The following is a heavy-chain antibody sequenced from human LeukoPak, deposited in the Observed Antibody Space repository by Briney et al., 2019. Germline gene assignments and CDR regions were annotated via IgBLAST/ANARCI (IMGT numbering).Heavy chain of an antibody. CDR3: ARHDYSTHYFDS. CDR2: IYYSGST. V-gene: IGHV4-59*01. Sequence: SETLSLTCTVSGGSISNYYWSWIRQPPGKRLEWIGYIYYSGSTNYNRSLKSRVTISLDTSKNQFSLKLSSVTATDTAVYYCARHDYSTHYFDSWGQGTLVTVSS. D-gene: IGHD4-11*01. J-gene: IGHJ4*02. CDR1: GGSISNYY.